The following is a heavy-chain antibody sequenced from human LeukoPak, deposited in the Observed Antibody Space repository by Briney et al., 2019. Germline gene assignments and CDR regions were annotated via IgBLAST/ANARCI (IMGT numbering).Heavy chain of an antibody. V-gene: IGHV3-48*01. D-gene: IGHD1-26*01. Sequence: GGSLRLSCAASGFTFSSYSMNWVRQAPGKGLEWVSYISSSSSTIYYADSVKGRFTISRDNAKNSLYLQMNSLRPEDTAVYYCAKDPWSGGYWGQGTLVTVSS. CDR3: AKDPWSGGY. CDR1: GFTFSSYS. CDR2: ISSSSSTI. J-gene: IGHJ4*02.